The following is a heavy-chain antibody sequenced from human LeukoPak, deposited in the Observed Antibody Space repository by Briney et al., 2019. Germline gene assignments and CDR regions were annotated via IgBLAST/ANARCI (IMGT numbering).Heavy chain of an antibody. Sequence: GGSLRLSCAGSGFTLSSNWMHWVRQAPGKGLVWVSRFYSGGSRTNYADSVKGRFTISGDNAKNTQYLQMNSLRAEDTAVYYCATDRRGSNDYWGQGTLVTVSS. CDR2: FYSGGSRT. V-gene: IGHV3-74*01. CDR1: GFTLSSNW. CDR3: ATDRRGSNDY. J-gene: IGHJ4*02. D-gene: IGHD3-10*01.